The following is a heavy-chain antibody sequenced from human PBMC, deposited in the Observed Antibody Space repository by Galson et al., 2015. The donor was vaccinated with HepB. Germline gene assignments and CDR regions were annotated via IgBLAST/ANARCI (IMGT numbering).Heavy chain of an antibody. D-gene: IGHD2-15*01. V-gene: IGHV3-30*18. Sequence: SLRLSCAASGFTFSNYGTHWVRQAPGKGLEWVAVVSYDGSNNYYADSVKGRFTTSRDNSKNTLCLQMNSLRTEDTAIYYCAKTGTGMKVVDNYFGYWGQGTLVTVSS. CDR1: GFTFSNYG. CDR3: AKTGTGMKVVDNYFGY. CDR2: VSYDGSNN. J-gene: IGHJ4*02.